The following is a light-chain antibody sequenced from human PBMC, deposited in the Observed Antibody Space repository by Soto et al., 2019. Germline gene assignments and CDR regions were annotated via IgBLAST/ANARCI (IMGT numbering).Light chain of an antibody. CDR1: QNVNSNH. V-gene: IGKV3-20*01. Sequence: EIVLTQSPGTLSLSRGDRAALCCRASQNVNSNHIAWYQQKPGQAPRLPIYGPSSRATGIPERFSGSGSGTDFTLTISRLEPEDFAVYFCHQFGSSPQTFGHGTKVDIK. CDR3: HQFGSSPQT. J-gene: IGKJ1*01. CDR2: GPS.